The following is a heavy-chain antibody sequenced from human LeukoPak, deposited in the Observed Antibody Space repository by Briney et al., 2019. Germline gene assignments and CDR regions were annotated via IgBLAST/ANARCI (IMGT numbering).Heavy chain of an antibody. Sequence: QPGRSLRLSCAASGFIFDDYAMHWVRQAPGKGLEWVSGISWNSGSIDYADSVKGRFTISRDNAKNSLYLQMNSLRVEDMALYYCAKGTGYSLRGGTFDYWGQGTLLTVSS. CDR1: GFIFDDYA. J-gene: IGHJ4*02. D-gene: IGHD3-9*01. CDR3: AKGTGYSLRGGTFDY. V-gene: IGHV3-9*03. CDR2: ISWNSGSI.